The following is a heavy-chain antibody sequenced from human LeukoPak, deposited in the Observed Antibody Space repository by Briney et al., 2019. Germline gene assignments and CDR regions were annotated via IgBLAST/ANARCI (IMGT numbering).Heavy chain of an antibody. CDR1: DYTFTSYG. J-gene: IGHJ4*02. Sequence: ASVKVYCKASDYTFTSYGITWVRQAPGQGLEWMGWISAYNGNTNYAQKLQGRVTMTTDTSTSTAYMELRSLRSDDTAVYYCARGGHRVPATYGDYWGQGTLVTVSS. CDR3: ARGGHRVPATYGDY. CDR2: ISAYNGNT. D-gene: IGHD2-2*01. V-gene: IGHV1-18*01.